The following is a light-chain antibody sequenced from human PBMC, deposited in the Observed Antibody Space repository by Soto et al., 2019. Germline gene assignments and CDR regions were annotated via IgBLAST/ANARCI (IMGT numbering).Light chain of an antibody. V-gene: IGLV2-8*01. Sequence: QSALTQRPSASGSPGQSLTISCTGTSSDVGGYNYVSWYQQHPGKAPKLMIYEVSKRPSGVPDRFSGSKSGNTASLTVSGLQAEDEADYYCSSYAGSNLVFGGGTKLTVL. CDR1: SSDVGGYNY. J-gene: IGLJ2*01. CDR3: SSYAGSNLV. CDR2: EVS.